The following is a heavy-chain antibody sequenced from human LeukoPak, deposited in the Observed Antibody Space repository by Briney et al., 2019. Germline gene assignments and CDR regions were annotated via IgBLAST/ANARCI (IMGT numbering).Heavy chain of an antibody. D-gene: IGHD5-24*01. Sequence: GGSLRLSCAASGFTFSRYAMSWVRQAPGKGLEWVSAISGSGGSTYYADSVKGRFTISRDNSKNTLYLQMNSLRAEDTAVYYCAKDPLDGSDYFDYWGQGALVTVSS. CDR1: GFTFSRYA. J-gene: IGHJ4*02. V-gene: IGHV3-23*01. CDR2: ISGSGGST. CDR3: AKDPLDGSDYFDY.